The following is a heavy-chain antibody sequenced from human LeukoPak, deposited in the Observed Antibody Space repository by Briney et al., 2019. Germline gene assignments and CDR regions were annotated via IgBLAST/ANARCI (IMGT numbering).Heavy chain of an antibody. Sequence: GGSLRLSCAASGFTFSSYSMNWVRQAPGKGLEWVSSISSSSSYTYYADSVKGRFTISRDNSKNTLYLQMNSLRAEDTAVYYCAKDAYYYDSSGPLGFDPWGQGTLVTVSS. CDR3: AKDAYYYDSSGPLGFDP. V-gene: IGHV3-21*01. CDR1: GFTFSSYS. J-gene: IGHJ5*02. D-gene: IGHD3-22*01. CDR2: ISSSSSYT.